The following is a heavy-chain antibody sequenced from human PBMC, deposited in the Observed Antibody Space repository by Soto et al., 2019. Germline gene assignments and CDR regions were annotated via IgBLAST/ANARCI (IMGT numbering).Heavy chain of an antibody. CDR3: ARRKYGSGDN. CDR2: IYPGDSDA. Sequence: PGESLKISCKGSGYSFTSHWIGWVRQKPGEGPEWMATIYPGDSDARYSPSFEGQVIVSADDSISTAYLQWSSLKASDTAMYYCARRKYGSGDNWGQGTLVTVSS. CDR1: GYSFTSHW. V-gene: IGHV5-51*01. D-gene: IGHD3-10*01. J-gene: IGHJ4*02.